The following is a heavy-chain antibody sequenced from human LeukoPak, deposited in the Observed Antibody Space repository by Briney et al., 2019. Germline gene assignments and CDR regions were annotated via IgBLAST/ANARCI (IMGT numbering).Heavy chain of an antibody. Sequence: SETLSLTCAVYGGSFSGYYWSWIRQPPGKGLEWIEEINHSGSTNYNPSLKSRVTISVDTSKNQFSLKLSSVTAADTAVYYCAKSHRYGGNRLNAFDIWGQGTMVTVSS. J-gene: IGHJ3*02. V-gene: IGHV4-34*01. CDR1: GGSFSGYY. CDR2: INHSGST. D-gene: IGHD4-23*01. CDR3: AKSHRYGGNRLNAFDI.